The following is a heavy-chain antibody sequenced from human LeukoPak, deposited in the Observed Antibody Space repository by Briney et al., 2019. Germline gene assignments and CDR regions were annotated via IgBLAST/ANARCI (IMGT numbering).Heavy chain of an antibody. CDR2: IIPIFGTA. V-gene: IGHV1-69*13. CDR3: ARGGKMAARRAFDI. D-gene: IGHD6-6*01. CDR1: GGTFSSYA. Sequence: SVKVSCKASGGTFSSYAISWVRQAPGQGLEWMGGIIPIFGTANYAQKFQGRVTITADESTSTAYMELSSLRSEDTAVYYCARGGKMAARRAFDIWGQGTMVTVSS. J-gene: IGHJ3*02.